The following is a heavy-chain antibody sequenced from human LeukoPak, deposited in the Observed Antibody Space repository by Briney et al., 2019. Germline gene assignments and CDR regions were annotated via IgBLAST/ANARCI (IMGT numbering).Heavy chain of an antibody. V-gene: IGHV4-39*01. D-gene: IGHD4-11*01. Sequence: SETLSLTCTVSGGSISSRSHYWGWIRQPPGKGLEWIGSINYSGTTYYNPSLRSRITISVDTSKNQFSLKLTSLTATDTAVYYCASQPTTEIGIDYWGQGTLVTASS. CDR1: GGSISSRSHY. J-gene: IGHJ4*02. CDR2: INYSGTT. CDR3: ASQPTTEIGIDY.